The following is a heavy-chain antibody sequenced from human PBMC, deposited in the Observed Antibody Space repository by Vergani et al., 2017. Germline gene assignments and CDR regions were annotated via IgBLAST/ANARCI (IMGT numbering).Heavy chain of an antibody. Sequence: EVQLVESGGRLIKPGGSLRLSCAASGFTFDDYAMHWVRQAPGKGLEWVSGINWNSDSIAYADSVKGRFTISRDNAKNSLYLQMNSLRAEDTALYYCVKDIAASGNYWYFDLWGRGTLVTVSS. CDR1: GFTFDDYA. CDR3: VKDIAASGNYWYFDL. CDR2: INWNSDSI. J-gene: IGHJ2*01. V-gene: IGHV3-9*01. D-gene: IGHD6-13*01.